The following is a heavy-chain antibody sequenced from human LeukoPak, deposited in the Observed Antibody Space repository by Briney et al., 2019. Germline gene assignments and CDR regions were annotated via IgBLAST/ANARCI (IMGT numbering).Heavy chain of an antibody. CDR1: AFTFSSYE. D-gene: IGHD1-14*01. J-gene: IGHJ4*02. V-gene: IGHV3-48*03. Sequence: GGSLRLSCAASAFTFSSYEMNWVRQAPGRGLEWVSYIGNTGRTIYYVDSVKGRFTVSRDNAKNSLYLQMNSLRAEDTAIYYCVRGDRYFYDYWGQGTLVTVSS. CDR2: IGNTGRTI. CDR3: VRGDRYFYDY.